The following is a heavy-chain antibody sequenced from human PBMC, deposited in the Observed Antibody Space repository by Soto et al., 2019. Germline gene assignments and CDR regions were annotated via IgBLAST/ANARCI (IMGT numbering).Heavy chain of an antibody. V-gene: IGHV4-39*07. CDR1: SGSISSSSNH. D-gene: IGHD5-12*01. CDR2: INYSGST. Sequence: PSETLSLTCTVSSGSISSSSNHWGWIRQPPGKGLEWIGNINYSGSTYYNPSLQSRLTISVDTSNNQFSLKLSSVTAADTAVYYCARSEDIVATIFDYWGQGTLVTVSS. J-gene: IGHJ4*02. CDR3: ARSEDIVATIFDY.